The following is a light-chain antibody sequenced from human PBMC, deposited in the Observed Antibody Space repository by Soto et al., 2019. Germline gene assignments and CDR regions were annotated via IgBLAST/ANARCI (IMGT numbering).Light chain of an antibody. CDR2: GNS. CDR1: SSNIGAGYD. CDR3: QSYDSSLSGVV. J-gene: IGLJ2*01. V-gene: IGLV1-40*01. Sequence: QSVLTQPPSVSGAPGQRVTISCNGSSSNIGAGYDVHWYQQLPGTAPKLLIYGNSNRPSGVPDQFSGSKSGTSASLVITGLQAEDEADYYCQSYDSSLSGVVFGGGTKLTVL.